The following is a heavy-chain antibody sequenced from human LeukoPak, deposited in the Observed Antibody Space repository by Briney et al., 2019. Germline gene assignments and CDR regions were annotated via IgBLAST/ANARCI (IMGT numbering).Heavy chain of an antibody. Sequence: PGGSLGLSCAASGFTFSSSWMHWVRQAPGKGLVWVSLINSDGTRIAYADSVKGRFTLSRDNAKNTLYLQMNSLRAEDTAVYYCAKHPAFDIWGQGTMVTVSS. CDR3: AKHPAFDI. CDR2: INSDGTRI. CDR1: GFTFSSSW. J-gene: IGHJ3*02. V-gene: IGHV3-74*01.